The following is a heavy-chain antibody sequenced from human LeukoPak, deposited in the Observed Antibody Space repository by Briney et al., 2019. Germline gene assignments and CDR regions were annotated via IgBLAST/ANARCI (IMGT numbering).Heavy chain of an antibody. CDR2: IIPIFGTA. CDR1: GGTFSRYA. V-gene: IGHV1-69*13. D-gene: IGHD2-15*01. Sequence: SVKVSCKASGGTFSRYAINWVRQAPGQGLEWMGGIIPIFGTANYAQKFQGRVTITADESTSTAYMELSSLRSEDTAVYYCARSRGSCYSCGDYWGQGTLVTVSS. J-gene: IGHJ4*02. CDR3: ARSRGSCYSCGDY.